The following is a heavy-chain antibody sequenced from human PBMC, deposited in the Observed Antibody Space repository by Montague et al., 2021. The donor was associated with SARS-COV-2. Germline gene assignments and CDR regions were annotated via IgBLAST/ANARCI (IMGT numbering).Heavy chain of an antibody. CDR2: ICLKETT. J-gene: IGHJ4*02. D-gene: IGHD3-10*01. CDR1: VWWNSGEV. CDR3: AATDYFASGKYDF. Sequence: SETLSLTCTRLVWWNSGEVWKRIRLYSSNQRKSYGDICLKETTKYNPALKSRVAISLETSKNQFSLKLNSVTAADTAAYYCAATDYFASGKYDFWGQGTWVTVSS. V-gene: IGHV4-59*08.